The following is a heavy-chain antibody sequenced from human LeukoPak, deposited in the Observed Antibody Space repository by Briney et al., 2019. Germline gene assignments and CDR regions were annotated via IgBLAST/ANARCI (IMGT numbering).Heavy chain of an antibody. CDR1: GYTFTSYD. Sequence: GASVKVSCKASGYTFTSYDINWVRQATGQGLEWMGWMNPNSGNTGYSQKFQGRVTMTRNTSITTAYMELSSLRSEDTAVYYCARAGGTGPGNRHFQHWGQGTLATVSS. V-gene: IGHV1-8*01. CDR3: ARAGGTGPGNRHFQH. CDR2: MNPNSGNT. D-gene: IGHD2-8*02. J-gene: IGHJ1*01.